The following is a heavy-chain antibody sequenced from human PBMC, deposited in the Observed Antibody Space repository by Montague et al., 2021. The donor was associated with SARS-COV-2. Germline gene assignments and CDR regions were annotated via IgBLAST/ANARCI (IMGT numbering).Heavy chain of an antibody. CDR1: GGSISTTNYY. J-gene: IGHJ5*02. V-gene: IGHV4-39*07. Sequence: SETLSLTCTVSGGSISTTNYYWAWIRQPPGKGLEWVGSIYNSDNTYYNPSLESRLTMSVDTSKNQFSLKLRSVTAADAAVYHCASAWSYGNYFGVHCAPWGQGTLVTVSS. CDR2: IYNSDNT. D-gene: IGHD4-11*01. CDR3: ASAWSYGNYFGVHCAP.